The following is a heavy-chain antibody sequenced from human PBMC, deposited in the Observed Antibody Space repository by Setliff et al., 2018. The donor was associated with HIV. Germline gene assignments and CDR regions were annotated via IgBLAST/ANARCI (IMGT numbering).Heavy chain of an antibody. Sequence: ASVKVSCKASGYSFASHSLHWVRQAPGQGLEWMGWINTGNGNTKYSQKFQDRVTITRDASANTGYMELSGLRSEDTAVYYCARDRVPKRGYTYREPDFDSWGQGTLVTVSS. V-gene: IGHV1-3*04. CDR3: ARDRVPKRGYTYREPDFDS. CDR2: INTGNGNT. D-gene: IGHD5-12*01. CDR1: GYSFASHS. J-gene: IGHJ5*01.